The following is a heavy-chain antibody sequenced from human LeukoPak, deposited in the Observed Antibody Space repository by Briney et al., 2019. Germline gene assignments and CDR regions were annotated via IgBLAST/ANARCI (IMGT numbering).Heavy chain of an antibody. CDR1: GYTFTSYY. D-gene: IGHD1-1*01. J-gene: IGHJ4*02. CDR3: AREDRSIWTYFDY. CDR2: INPSGGST. V-gene: IGHV1-46*01. Sequence: GASVKVSCKASGYTFTSYYMHWVRQAPGQGLEWMGIINPSGGSTSYAQKFQGRVTMTRDTPTSTVYVELSSLRSEDTAVYYCAREDRSIWTYFDYWGQGTLVTVSS.